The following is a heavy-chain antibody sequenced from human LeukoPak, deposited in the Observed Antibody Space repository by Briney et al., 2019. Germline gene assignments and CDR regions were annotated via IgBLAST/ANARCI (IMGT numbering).Heavy chain of an antibody. CDR2: ISYDGSNK. Sequence: HPGRSLRLSCAASGFTFSSYGMHWVRQAPGKGLEWVAVISYDGSNKYYADSVKGRFTISRDNSKNTLYLQMNSLRAEDTAVYYCAKGGNSCYFDYWGQGTLVTVSS. D-gene: IGHD4-23*01. CDR1: GFTFSSYG. J-gene: IGHJ4*02. CDR3: AKGGNSCYFDY. V-gene: IGHV3-30*18.